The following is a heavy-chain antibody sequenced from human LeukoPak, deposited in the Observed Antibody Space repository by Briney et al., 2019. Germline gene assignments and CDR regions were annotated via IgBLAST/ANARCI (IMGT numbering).Heavy chain of an antibody. J-gene: IGHJ3*02. CDR1: GFTVSSNY. Sequence: GGSLRLSCAASGFTVSSNYMSWVRQAPGKGLEWVSVIYSGGSTYYADSVKGRFTISRDNSKNTLYLQMNSLRAEDTAVYYCASGQQLAYDAFDIWGQGTMVTVSS. CDR3: ASGQQLAYDAFDI. V-gene: IGHV3-53*01. CDR2: IYSGGST. D-gene: IGHD6-13*01.